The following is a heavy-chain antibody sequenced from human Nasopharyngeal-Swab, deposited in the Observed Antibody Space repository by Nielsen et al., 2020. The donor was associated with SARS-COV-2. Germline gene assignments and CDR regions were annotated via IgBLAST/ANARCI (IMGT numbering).Heavy chain of an antibody. CDR3: ASMRPRYYYGMDV. J-gene: IGHJ6*02. CDR2: IYYSGST. Sequence: RQAPGKGLEWIGSIYYSGSTYYNPSLKSRVTISVDTSKNQFSLKLSSVTAADTAVYYCASMRPRYYYGMDVWGQGTTVTVSS. D-gene: IGHD3-16*01. V-gene: IGHV4-39*07.